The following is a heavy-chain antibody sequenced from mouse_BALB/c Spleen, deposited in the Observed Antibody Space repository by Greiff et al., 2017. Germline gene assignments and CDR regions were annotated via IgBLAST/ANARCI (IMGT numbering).Heavy chain of an antibody. V-gene: IGHV5-12-1*01. CDR2: ISSGGGST. J-gene: IGHJ2*01. Sequence: EVQVVESGGGLVKPGGSLKLSCAASGFAFSSYDMSWVRQTPEKRLEWVAYISSGGGSTYYPDTVKGRFTISRDNAKNTLYLQMSSLKSEDTAMYYCARHPLTTATFDYWGQGTTLTVSS. D-gene: IGHD1-2*01. CDR1: GFAFSSYD. CDR3: ARHPLTTATFDY.